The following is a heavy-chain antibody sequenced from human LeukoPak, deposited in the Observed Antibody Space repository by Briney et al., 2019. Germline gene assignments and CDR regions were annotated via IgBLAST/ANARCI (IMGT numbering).Heavy chain of an antibody. CDR2: IYSGGST. J-gene: IGHJ4*02. CDR1: GLTVSSNY. D-gene: IGHD3-10*01. Sequence: QSGGSLRLSCAVSGLTVSSNYMSWVRQAPGKGLEWVSVIYSGGSTYYADSVKGRFTISRDNFKNTLYLQMNSLRAEDTAVYYCARAFQYGSGSYPYSLWGQGTLVTVSS. V-gene: IGHV3-66*01. CDR3: ARAFQYGSGSYPYSL.